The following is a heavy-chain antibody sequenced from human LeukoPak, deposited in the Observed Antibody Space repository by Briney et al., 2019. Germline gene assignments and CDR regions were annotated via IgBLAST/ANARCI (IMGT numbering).Heavy chain of an antibody. CDR3: ARGVPDFWSGHPPHYFDY. J-gene: IGHJ4*02. CDR1: GGSISSRSFY. CDR2: LYYSGSTYFSGST. V-gene: IGHV4-39*07. D-gene: IGHD3-3*01. Sequence: SETLSLTCSVSGGSISSRSFYWGWIRQPPGKGLEWIGSLYYSGSTYFSGSTYYNPSLKSRVTISVDTSKNQFSLKLSSVTAADTAVYYCARGVPDFWSGHPPHYFDYWGQGTLVTVSS.